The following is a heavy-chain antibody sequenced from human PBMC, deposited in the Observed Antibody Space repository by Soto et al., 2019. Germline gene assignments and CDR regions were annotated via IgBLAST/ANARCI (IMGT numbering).Heavy chain of an antibody. V-gene: IGHV1-18*01. D-gene: IGHD2-2*01. CDR2: ISAYNGNT. CDR1: GYTFTSYG. CDR3: ARDLIVVVPDAIYYYYYGMDV. Sequence: ASVKVSCKASGYTFTSYGISWVRQAPGQGLEWMGWISAYNGNTNYAQKLQGRVTMTTDTSTSTAYMELRSLRSDDTAVYYCARDLIVVVPDAIYYYYYGMDVWGQGTTVTVSS. J-gene: IGHJ6*02.